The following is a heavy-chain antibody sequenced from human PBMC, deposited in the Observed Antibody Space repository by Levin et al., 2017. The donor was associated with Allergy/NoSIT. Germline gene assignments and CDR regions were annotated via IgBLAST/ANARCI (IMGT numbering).Heavy chain of an antibody. CDR3: ATWNRGRHNVDY. D-gene: IGHD1-1*01. Sequence: PGGSLRLSCAASGFIFSTYAMTWVRQAPGKGLEWVSSISNSGGSTYYADSVKGRLTISRDNSKKTLDLQMNSLRAEDTAIYYCATWNRGRHNVDYWGQGSLVTVSS. CDR2: ISNSGGST. CDR1: GFIFSTYA. V-gene: IGHV3-23*01. J-gene: IGHJ4*02.